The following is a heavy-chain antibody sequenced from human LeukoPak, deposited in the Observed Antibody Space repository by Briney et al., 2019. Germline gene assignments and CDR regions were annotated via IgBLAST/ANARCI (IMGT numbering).Heavy chain of an antibody. D-gene: IGHD1-26*01. CDR3: ARRSDSGSYQHFDY. J-gene: IGHJ4*02. V-gene: IGHV4-39*01. CDR2: IYYSGST. Sequence: SETLSLTCTVSGGSISSYYWGWIRQPPGKGLEWIGSIYYSGSTYYNPSLKSRVTISVDTSKNQFSLKLSSVTATDTAVYYCARRSDSGSYQHFDYWGQGTLVTVSS. CDR1: GGSISSYY.